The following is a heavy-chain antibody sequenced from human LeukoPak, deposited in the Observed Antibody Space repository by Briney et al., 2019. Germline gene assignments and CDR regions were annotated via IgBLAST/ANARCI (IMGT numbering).Heavy chain of an antibody. Sequence: PGGSLRLSCAASGFRFSDYSMNWVRQAPGKGLEWVSYVSGSSNTIYYADSVKGRFTISRDNAKNSLYLQMNSLRAEDTAVYYCARDGRISGSSRLRLDYWGQGTLVTVSS. D-gene: IGHD3-16*01. V-gene: IGHV3-48*04. CDR2: VSGSSNTI. CDR3: ARDGRISGSSRLRLDY. J-gene: IGHJ4*02. CDR1: GFRFSDYS.